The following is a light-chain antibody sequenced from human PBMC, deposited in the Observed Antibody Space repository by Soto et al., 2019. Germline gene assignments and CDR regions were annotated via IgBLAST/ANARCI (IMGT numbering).Light chain of an antibody. J-gene: IGLJ2*01. V-gene: IGLV1-47*01. CDR2: RDN. CDR1: TSNIGNNF. CDR3: ATWDDTLSGVV. Sequence: QSVLTQSPSASGTPGQRVTMSCSGSTSNIGNNFVYWYQQFPGTAPKVLIYRDNQRPSVVPDRFSGSKSGTSASLAISGLRSGDEAEYYCATWDDTLSGVVFGGGTKVTVL.